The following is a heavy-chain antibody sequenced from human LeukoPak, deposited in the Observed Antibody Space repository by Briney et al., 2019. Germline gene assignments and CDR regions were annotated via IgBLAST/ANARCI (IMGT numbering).Heavy chain of an antibody. J-gene: IGHJ4*02. CDR1: GGSFSGYY. CDR3: AKSGVAGYDFWSGHYPFDY. V-gene: IGHV4-34*01. CDR2: INHSGST. D-gene: IGHD3-3*01. Sequence: SETLSLTCAVYGGSFSGYYWSWIRQPPGKGLEWIGEINHSGSTNYNPSLKSRVTISVDTSKNQFSLKLSSVTAADTAVYYCAKSGVAGYDFWSGHYPFDYWGQGTLVTVSS.